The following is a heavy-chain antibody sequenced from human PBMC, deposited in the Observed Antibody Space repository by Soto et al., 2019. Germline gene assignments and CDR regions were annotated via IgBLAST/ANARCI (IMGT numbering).Heavy chain of an antibody. CDR3: TIGSWSGEVFDI. Sequence: QVQLVQSGAEVKKPGSSVKVSCKDSGGTFSTHSIFWVRQAPGEGLEWMGRIIPMLGVRNYAQRFQDRVTITADKSTATVHMELSSLRSEDTALYYCTIGSWSGEVFDIWGQGTMVTVSS. CDR1: GGTFSTHS. D-gene: IGHD2-21*01. J-gene: IGHJ3*02. V-gene: IGHV1-69*02. CDR2: IIPMLGVR.